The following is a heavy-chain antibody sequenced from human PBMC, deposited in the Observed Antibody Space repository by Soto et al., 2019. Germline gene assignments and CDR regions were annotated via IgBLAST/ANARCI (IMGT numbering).Heavy chain of an antibody. CDR3: ARRLPHFDLLLVPFDY. Sequence: SGYAFSSYWIAWVRQMPGKGLEWMGIIYPGDSDTRYSPSFQGQVTISVDNSKNTLYLQMNSLRLEDTAVYYCARRLPHFDLLLVPFDYWGQGTLVTVSS. J-gene: IGHJ4*02. D-gene: IGHD3-9*01. CDR1: GYAFSSYW. V-gene: IGHV5-51*01. CDR2: IYPGDSDT.